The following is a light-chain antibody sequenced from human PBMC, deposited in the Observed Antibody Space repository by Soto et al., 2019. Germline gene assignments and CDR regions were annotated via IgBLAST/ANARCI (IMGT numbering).Light chain of an antibody. J-gene: IGKJ5*01. CDR3: QQRNVWPPVT. V-gene: IGKV3-11*01. CDR2: GAF. Sequence: EIVMTQSPATLSVSPGERATLSCRASRSVSSNLAWYQQKPGQAPRLLIYGAFNRATGIPARFSGSGSGTDFTLTISSLELDDSAVYYCQQRNVWPPVTFGQGTRLEIK. CDR1: RSVSSN.